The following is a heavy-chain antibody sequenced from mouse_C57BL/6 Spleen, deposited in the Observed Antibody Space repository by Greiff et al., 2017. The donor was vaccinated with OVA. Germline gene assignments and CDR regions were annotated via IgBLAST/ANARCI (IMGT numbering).Heavy chain of an antibody. V-gene: IGHV1-20*01. D-gene: IGHD2-5*01. CDR1: GYSFTGYF. CDR3: AGDYSNYEAMDY. Sequence: VQLQQSGPELVKPGDSVKISCKASGYSFTGYFMNWVMQSHGKSLEWIGRINPYNGDTFYNQKFKGKATLTVDKSSSTAHMELRSLTSEDSAVYYCAGDYSNYEAMDYWGQGTSVTVSS. J-gene: IGHJ4*01. CDR2: INPYNGDT.